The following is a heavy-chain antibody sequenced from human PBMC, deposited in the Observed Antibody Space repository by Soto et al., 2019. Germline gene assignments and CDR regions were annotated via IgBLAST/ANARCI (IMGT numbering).Heavy chain of an antibody. V-gene: IGHV3-30-3*01. D-gene: IGHD2-2*01. CDR3: ARDRVGFDY. CDR1: GFTFSSYA. Sequence: QVQLVESGGGVVQPGRSLRLSCAASGFTFSSYAMHWVRQAPGKGLEWVAVISYDGSNKYYADSVKGRFTISRDNSKNTLYLQMNSLRAEDTAVYYCARDRVGFDYWGQGTLVTVSS. CDR2: ISYDGSNK. J-gene: IGHJ4*02.